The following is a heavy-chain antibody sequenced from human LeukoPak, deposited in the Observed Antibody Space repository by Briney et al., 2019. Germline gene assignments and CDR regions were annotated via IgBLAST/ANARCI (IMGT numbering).Heavy chain of an antibody. CDR2: INPNSGGT. Sequence: ASVKVSCKASGYTFTGYYMHWVRQAPGQGLEWMGWINPNSGGTNYAQKFQGRVTMTRDTSISTAYMELSRLRSDDTAVYYCARVRLGTIFGVPQGCYDILTGYLPDYWGQGTLVTVSS. J-gene: IGHJ4*02. D-gene: IGHD3-9*01. V-gene: IGHV1-2*02. CDR1: GYTFTGYY. CDR3: ARVRLGTIFGVPQGCYDILTGYLPDY.